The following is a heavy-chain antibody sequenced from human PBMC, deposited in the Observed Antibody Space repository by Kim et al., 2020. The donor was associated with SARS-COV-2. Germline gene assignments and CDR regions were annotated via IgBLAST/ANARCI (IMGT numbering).Heavy chain of an antibody. CDR2: IYYSGST. CDR3: ASTQWLSYFDY. CDR1: GGSISSSSYY. J-gene: IGHJ4*02. Sequence: SETLSLTCTVSGGSISSSSYYWGWIRQPPGKGLEWIGSIYYSGSTYYNPSLKSRVTISVDTSKNQFSLKLSSVTAADTAVYYCASTQWLSYFDYWGQGTLVTVSS. V-gene: IGHV4-39*07. D-gene: IGHD6-19*01.